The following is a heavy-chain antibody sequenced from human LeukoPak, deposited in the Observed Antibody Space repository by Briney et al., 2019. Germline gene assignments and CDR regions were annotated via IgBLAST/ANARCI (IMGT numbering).Heavy chain of an antibody. CDR1: GYSISSGYY. Sequence: SETLSLTCAVSGYSISSGYYWGWIRQPPGKGLEWIGSIYHSGSTYYNPSLKSRVTISVDTSKNQFSLKLSPVTAADTAVYYCARGRGGSWYFFDYWGQGTLVTVSS. D-gene: IGHD6-13*01. CDR2: IYHSGST. V-gene: IGHV4-38-2*01. CDR3: ARGRGGSWYFFDY. J-gene: IGHJ4*02.